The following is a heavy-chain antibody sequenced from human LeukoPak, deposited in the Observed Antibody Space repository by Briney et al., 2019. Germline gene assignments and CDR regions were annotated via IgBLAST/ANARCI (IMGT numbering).Heavy chain of an antibody. CDR3: SRESGAFCPFGY. V-gene: IGHV4-4*02. J-gene: IGHJ4*02. CDR1: GGPISSTNW. CDR2: ISLTGET. Sequence: PSETLSLTCGVSGGPISSTNWWSWVRHPPGQGLQWIGEISLTGETNYNPSLNGRVTMSLDKSRNQLSLKLTSVTAADTAIYYCSRESGAFCPFGYWGQGTLVIVPP. D-gene: IGHD1-26*01.